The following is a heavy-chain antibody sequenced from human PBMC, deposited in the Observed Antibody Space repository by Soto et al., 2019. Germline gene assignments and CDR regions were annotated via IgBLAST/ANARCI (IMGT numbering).Heavy chain of an antibody. V-gene: IGHV4-4*02. J-gene: IGHJ4*02. CDR2: IYHSGST. Sequence: SETLALTCTVSGCSISSSNWWSWVRQPPGKGLEWIGEIYHSGSTNYNPSLKSRVTISVDKSKNQFSLKLSSVTAADTAVYYCARAVRGYSYGYDFDYWGQGTLVTVSS. CDR3: ARAVRGYSYGYDFDY. D-gene: IGHD5-18*01. CDR1: GCSISSSNW.